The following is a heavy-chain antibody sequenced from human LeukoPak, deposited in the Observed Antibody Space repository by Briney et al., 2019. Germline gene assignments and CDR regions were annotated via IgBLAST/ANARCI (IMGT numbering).Heavy chain of an antibody. Sequence: SETLSLTCAVYGGSFSGYYWSWIRQPPGKGLEWIGEINHSGSTNYNPSLKSRVTISVDTSKNQFSLKLSSVTAADTAVYCCARSQNYQGSSSFDYWGQGTLVTVSS. CDR2: INHSGST. J-gene: IGHJ4*02. CDR3: ARSQNYQGSSSFDY. D-gene: IGHD6-13*01. CDR1: GGSFSGYY. V-gene: IGHV4-34*01.